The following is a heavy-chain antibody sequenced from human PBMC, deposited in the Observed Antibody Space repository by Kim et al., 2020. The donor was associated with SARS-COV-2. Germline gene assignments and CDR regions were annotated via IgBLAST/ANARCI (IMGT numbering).Heavy chain of an antibody. J-gene: IGHJ4*02. CDR3: ARVAVGASSWYYFDS. CDR1: GINFSDYY. D-gene: IGHD6-13*01. Sequence: GGSLRLSCAASGINFSDYYMSWFRQAPGKGLEWVSYISSSGSYTKYADSLKGRFTISRDNAENSLYLEMNSLRAEDTAVYYCARVAVGASSWYYFDSWGQGTLVTVSS. CDR2: ISSSGSYT. V-gene: IGHV3-11*05.